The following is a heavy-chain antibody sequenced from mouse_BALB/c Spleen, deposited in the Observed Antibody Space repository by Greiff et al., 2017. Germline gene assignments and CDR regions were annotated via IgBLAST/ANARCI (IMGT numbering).Heavy chain of an antibody. CDR2: ISSGGSYT. CDR1: GFTFSSYT. CDR3: TRGGEGAMDY. J-gene: IGHJ4*01. Sequence: EVQLQESGGGLVKPGGSLKLSCAASGFTFSSYTMSWVRQTPEKRLEWVATISSGGSYTYYPDSVKGRFTISRDNAKNTLYLQMSSLKSEDTAMYYCTRGGEGAMDYWGQGTSVTVSS. V-gene: IGHV5-6-4*01.